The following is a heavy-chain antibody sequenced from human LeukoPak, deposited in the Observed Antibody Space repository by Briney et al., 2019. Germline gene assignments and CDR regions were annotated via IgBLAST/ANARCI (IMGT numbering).Heavy chain of an antibody. CDR2: IYYSGST. V-gene: IGHV4-30-4*01. J-gene: IGHJ6*02. CDR3: ARGYCSGGSCYHYYYGMDV. Sequence: PSQTLSLTCTVSGGSISSGDYYWSWIRQPPGKGLEWIGYIYYSGSTYYNPSLKSRFTISVDTSKNQFSLKLSSVTAADTAVYYCARGYCSGGSCYHYYYGMDVWGQGTTVTVSS. D-gene: IGHD2-15*01. CDR1: GGSISSGDYY.